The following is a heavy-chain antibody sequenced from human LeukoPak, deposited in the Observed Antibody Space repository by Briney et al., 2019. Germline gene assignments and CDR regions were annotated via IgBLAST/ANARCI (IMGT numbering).Heavy chain of an antibody. J-gene: IGHJ4*02. Sequence: GESLKISFKGSGXSFTSNWIGWVRQMPGKGLEWMGITYPGDSETTYSPSFQGQVTISADKSITTAYLQWDSLKASDTAMYYCARRFSTFEFFDYWGQGTLVTVSS. D-gene: IGHD2-2*01. CDR2: TYPGDSET. CDR3: ARRFSTFEFFDY. CDR1: GXSFTSNW. V-gene: IGHV5-51*01.